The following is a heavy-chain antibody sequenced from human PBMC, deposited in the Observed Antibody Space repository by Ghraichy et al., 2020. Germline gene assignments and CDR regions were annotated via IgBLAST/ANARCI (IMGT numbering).Heavy chain of an antibody. J-gene: IGHJ4*02. V-gene: IGHV1-18*04. CDR2: ISAHSGNT. CDR3: TRGGWNLTGAFDF. CDR1: GYTFTSYG. D-gene: IGHD7-27*01. Sequence: ASVKVSCKASGYTFTSYGITWVRQAPGQGLEWMGWISAHSGNTNYAQKFQGRVTMTTDTSTSTAYMELRSLRSDDTAVYYCTRGGWNLTGAFDFWGQGTLVPVSS.